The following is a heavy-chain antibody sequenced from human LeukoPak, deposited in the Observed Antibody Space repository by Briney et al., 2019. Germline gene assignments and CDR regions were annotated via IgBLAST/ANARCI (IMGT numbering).Heavy chain of an antibody. CDR1: GLTFSRYW. J-gene: IGHJ4*02. CDR3: ARNFVDYGDYYFYS. CDR2: IYREGSEI. D-gene: IGHD4-17*01. Sequence: GGSLRLSCAASGLTFSRYWMRWVRQAPGKGVEGVADIYREGSEIHYVDSVKGGLTIYRENAKKCLYLEMESLRAEDRAGYEWARNFVDYGDYYFYSCGQGTLVTVSS. V-gene: IGHV3-7*01.